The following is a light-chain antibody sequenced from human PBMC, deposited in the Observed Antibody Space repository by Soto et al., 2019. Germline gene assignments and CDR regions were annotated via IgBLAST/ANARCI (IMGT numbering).Light chain of an antibody. CDR2: AAS. J-gene: IGKJ5*01. V-gene: IGKV1-39*01. CDR3: QHYNSYSEA. Sequence: DIQMTQSPSSLSASVGDEVTMTCRASQTIMTYLNWYQLKPGKPPRLLIYAASSLQSGVPSRFSGSGSGTDFTLTISSLQPDDFATYYCQHYNSYSEAFGQGTRLEIK. CDR1: QTIMTY.